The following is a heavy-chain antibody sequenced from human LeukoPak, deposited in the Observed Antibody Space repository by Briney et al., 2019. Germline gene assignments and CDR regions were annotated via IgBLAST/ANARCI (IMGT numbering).Heavy chain of an antibody. V-gene: IGHV1-2*02. CDR2: IHPNSGGT. Sequence: ASVKVSCKASGYTFTGYYMHWVRQAPGQGLEWMGWIHPNSGGTNYAQKFQGRVTMTRDMSTSTVYMELSSLRSEDTAVYYCARDSPNCSGGSCYASYYFDYWGQGTLVTVSS. D-gene: IGHD2-15*01. CDR3: ARDSPNCSGGSCYASYYFDY. CDR1: GYTFTGYY. J-gene: IGHJ4*02.